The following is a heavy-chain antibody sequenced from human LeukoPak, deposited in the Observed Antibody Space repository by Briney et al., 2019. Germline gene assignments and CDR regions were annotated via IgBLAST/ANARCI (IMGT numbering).Heavy chain of an antibody. D-gene: IGHD2-2*01. J-gene: IGHJ4*02. CDR2: IFHTGTY. Sequence: PSETLSLTCTVSGGSISSPGHYWGWIRQAPGKEMEWIAHIFHTGTYFHNPSLTGRVTLSIDTSNNQFSLKLSSVTAADTAVYYCARPSVGPAATFDYWGQGTLVTVSS. CDR1: GGSISSPGHY. V-gene: IGHV4-39*01. CDR3: ARPSVGPAATFDY.